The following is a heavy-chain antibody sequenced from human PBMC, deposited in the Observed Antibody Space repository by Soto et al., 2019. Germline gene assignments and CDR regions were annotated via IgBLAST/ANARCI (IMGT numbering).Heavy chain of an antibody. CDR2: IYTSGTT. Sequence: SETLSLTCTVSGGSITTYYWSWIRQPAGKGLEWIGRIYTSGTTNCNPSLRSRVTMSVDTSKNQFSLRLSSVTAADTAVYYCARALYSSGYYNGMDVWGQGTTVTVSS. CDR3: ARALYSSGYYNGMDV. J-gene: IGHJ6*02. V-gene: IGHV4-4*07. CDR1: GGSITTYY. D-gene: IGHD3-22*01.